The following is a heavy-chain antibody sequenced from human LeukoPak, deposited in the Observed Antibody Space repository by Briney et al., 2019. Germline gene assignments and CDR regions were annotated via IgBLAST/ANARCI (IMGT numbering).Heavy chain of an antibody. CDR1: GFTFSSYA. CDR3: AKDRYAGYDSGDFQH. CDR2: ISGSGGGT. V-gene: IGHV3-23*01. J-gene: IGHJ1*01. Sequence: GGSLRLSCAASGFTFSSYAMSWVRQAPGKGLEWVSGISGSGGGTVYVDSVKGRFTISRDNSKNTLYLQMDSLRVEDTALYYCAKDRYAGYDSGDFQHWGQGTLVTVSS. D-gene: IGHD5-12*01.